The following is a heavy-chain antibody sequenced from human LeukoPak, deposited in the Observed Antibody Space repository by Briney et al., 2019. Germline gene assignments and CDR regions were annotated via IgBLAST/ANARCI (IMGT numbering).Heavy chain of an antibody. V-gene: IGHV3-7*01. D-gene: IGHD3-16*01. J-gene: IGHJ4*02. Sequence: PGGSLRLSCVASGFIFTDHWMSRVRQAPGKGLDWVANIKEDESAKFYADSVKGRFTISRDNAKNSVYLEMNNLRVEDTAVYYCARAVDVADYWGRGTLVTVSS. CDR3: ARAVDVADY. CDR1: GFIFTDHW. CDR2: IKEDESAK.